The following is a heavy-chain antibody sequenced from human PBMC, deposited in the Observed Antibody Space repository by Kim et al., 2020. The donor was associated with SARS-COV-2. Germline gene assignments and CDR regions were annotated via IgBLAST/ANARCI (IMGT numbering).Heavy chain of an antibody. D-gene: IGHD3-3*01. Sequence: SETLSLTCTVSGGSISSSSYYWGWIRQPPGKGLEWIGSIYYSGSTYYNPSLKSRVTISVDTSKNQFSLKLSSVTAADTAVYYCAGGYYDFWSGYPDGYGMDVWGQGTTVTVSS. J-gene: IGHJ6*02. V-gene: IGHV4-39*07. CDR3: AGGYYDFWSGYPDGYGMDV. CDR2: IYYSGST. CDR1: GGSISSSSYY.